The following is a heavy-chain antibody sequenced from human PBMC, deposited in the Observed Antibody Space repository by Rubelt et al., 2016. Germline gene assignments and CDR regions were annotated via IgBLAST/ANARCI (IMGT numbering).Heavy chain of an antibody. CDR2: IYYGGTT. V-gene: IGHV4-39*07. Sequence: GKGLEWIGSIYYGGTTYYNPSLKSRVTISVDTSKSQFSLKLSSVTAADTAVYYCARGALFCSGGSCYFDYWAQGSLVTVSS. J-gene: IGHJ4*02. D-gene: IGHD2-15*01. CDR3: ARGALFCSGGSCYFDY.